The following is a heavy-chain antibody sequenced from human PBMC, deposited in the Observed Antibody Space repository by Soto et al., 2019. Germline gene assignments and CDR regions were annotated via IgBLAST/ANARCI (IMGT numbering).Heavy chain of an antibody. CDR3: ARGTGIAVAFDY. D-gene: IGHD6-19*01. V-gene: IGHV1-69*02. CDR1: GGTFSSYT. CDR2: IIPILGIA. Sequence: QVQLVQSGAEVKKPGSSVKVSCKASGGTFSSYTISWVRQAPGQGHEWMGRIIPILGIANYAQKFQGRVTITADKSTSTAYMELSSLRSEDTAVYYCARGTGIAVAFDYWGQGTLVTVSS. J-gene: IGHJ4*02.